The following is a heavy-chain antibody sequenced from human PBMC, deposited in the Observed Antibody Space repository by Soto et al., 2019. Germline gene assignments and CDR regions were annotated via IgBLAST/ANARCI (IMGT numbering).Heavy chain of an antibody. CDR2: ISGSGGST. CDR3: AKDHFTNGDYYYGMDV. Sequence: GGSLRLSCAASGFTFSSYAMSWVRQAPGKGLEWVSAISGSGGSTYYADSVKGRFTISRDNSKNTLYLQMNSLRAEDTAVYYCAKDHFTNGDYYYGMDVWGQGTTVTVSS. D-gene: IGHD2-8*01. CDR1: GFTFSSYA. V-gene: IGHV3-23*01. J-gene: IGHJ6*02.